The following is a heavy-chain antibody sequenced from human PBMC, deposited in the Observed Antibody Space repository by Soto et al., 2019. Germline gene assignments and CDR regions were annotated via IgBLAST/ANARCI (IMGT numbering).Heavy chain of an antibody. V-gene: IGHV2-5*02. Sequence: TLCLTCSVAGVSISSYYCRWIRQPPGKALEWLALIYWDDDKRYSPSLKSRLTITKDTSKSQVVLTMTNMDPVDTATFYCAHSHSSGWYSFPYFDYWGQGTLVTVSS. CDR3: AHSHSSGWYSFPYFDY. CDR2: IYWDDDK. J-gene: IGHJ4*02. CDR1: GVSISSYYC. D-gene: IGHD6-19*01.